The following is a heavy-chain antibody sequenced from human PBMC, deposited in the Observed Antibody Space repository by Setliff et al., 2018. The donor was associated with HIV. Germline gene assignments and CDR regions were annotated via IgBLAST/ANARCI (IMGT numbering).Heavy chain of an antibody. J-gene: IGHJ6*02. Sequence: SETLSLTCTVSGGSISSGSYYWSWIRRPAGKGLEWIGRIYASGSTNYNPSLKSRVTISVDTSKNQFSLKLSSVTAADTAVYYCARDSPNANFGVVISDVWGQGTTVTVSS. D-gene: IGHD3-3*01. CDR3: ARDSPNANFGVVISDV. CDR1: GGSISSGSYY. CDR2: IYASGST. V-gene: IGHV4-61*02.